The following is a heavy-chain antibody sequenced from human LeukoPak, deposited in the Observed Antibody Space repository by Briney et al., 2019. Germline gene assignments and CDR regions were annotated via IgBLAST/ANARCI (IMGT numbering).Heavy chain of an antibody. Sequence: PGGSLRLSCAASEFTFSNYAMHWVRQAPGKGLEWVAFIRFDGSNEYYADSVKGRFTISRDNSKNTLSLQMNSLRAEDTAVYYCAKGANLRYFDWLHFDYWGQGTLVTVSS. V-gene: IGHV3-30*02. CDR1: EFTFSNYA. J-gene: IGHJ4*02. CDR2: IRFDGSNE. CDR3: AKGANLRYFDWLHFDY. D-gene: IGHD3-9*01.